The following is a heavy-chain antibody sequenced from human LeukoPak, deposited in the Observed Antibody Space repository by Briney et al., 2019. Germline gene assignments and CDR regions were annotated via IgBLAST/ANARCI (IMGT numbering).Heavy chain of an antibody. CDR2: IYHSGST. J-gene: IGHJ6*03. Sequence: SETLSLTCTVSGYSISSGYYWGWIRQPPGKGLEWIGSIYHSGSTYYNPSLKSRVTISVDTSKNQCSLKLSSVTAADTAVYYCARDGPGSSSWYGGFYMDVWGKGTTVTVSS. D-gene: IGHD6-13*01. V-gene: IGHV4-38-2*02. CDR3: ARDGPGSSSWYGGFYMDV. CDR1: GYSISSGYY.